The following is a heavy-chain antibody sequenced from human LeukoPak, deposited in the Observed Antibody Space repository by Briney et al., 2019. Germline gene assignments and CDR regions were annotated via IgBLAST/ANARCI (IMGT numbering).Heavy chain of an antibody. J-gene: IGHJ4*02. D-gene: IGHD3-9*01. Sequence: GGSLRLSCAASGFTFSSHAMTWVRQALGKGLEWVSGISGSGGSTYYADSVKGRFTISRDNSKNTLYLQMNSLRAEDTAVYYCAKDYDHYDILIGLFDYWGQGTLVTVSS. CDR3: AKDYDHYDILIGLFDY. CDR2: ISGSGGST. CDR1: GFTFSSHA. V-gene: IGHV3-23*01.